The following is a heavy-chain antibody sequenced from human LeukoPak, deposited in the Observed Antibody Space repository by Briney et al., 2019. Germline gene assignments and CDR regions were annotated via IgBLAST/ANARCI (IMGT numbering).Heavy chain of an antibody. V-gene: IGHV1-2*02. CDR3: ARTSRYDSRTIYYYSYIDV. J-gene: IGHJ6*03. CDR1: GYTFTGYY. Sequence: ASVKVSCKASGYTFTGYYMHWVRQAPGQGLEWMGWINPNSGGTNYAQKFKGRVTMTRDTSISTAYMELSRLRSDDTAVYYCARTSRYDSRTIYYYSYIDVWGKGTTVTVSS. D-gene: IGHD3-3*01. CDR2: INPNSGGT.